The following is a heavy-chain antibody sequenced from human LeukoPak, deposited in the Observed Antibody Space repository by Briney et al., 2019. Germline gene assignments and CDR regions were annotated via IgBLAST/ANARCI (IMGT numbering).Heavy chain of an antibody. Sequence: GGSLRLSCAASGFTFSSYSMNWVRQAPGKGLEWVSSISSSSTYIYYADSVKGRFTISRDNAKNSLYLQMNSLRAEDTAVYYCAREKGGYYTQCFDYWGQGTLVTVSS. CDR3: AREKGGYYTQCFDY. D-gene: IGHD3-3*01. CDR1: GFTFSSYS. V-gene: IGHV3-21*04. J-gene: IGHJ4*02. CDR2: ISSSSTYI.